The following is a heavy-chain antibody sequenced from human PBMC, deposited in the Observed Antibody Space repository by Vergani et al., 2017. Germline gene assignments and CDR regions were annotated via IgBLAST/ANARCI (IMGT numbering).Heavy chain of an antibody. D-gene: IGHD2-15*01. V-gene: IGHV4-39*01. CDR3: ASKRGACRAAYCHSYDF. J-gene: IGHJ4*02. CDR1: GDSVISTDYH. CDR2: MDYSGRT. Sequence: QVQLQESGPGLVKPSETLSLTCTVSGDSVISTDYHWGWIRQPPGKGLEWIGSMDYSGRTSYNPSLESPISISFETPKNQFSLRLPSVTAADTAVYYCASKRGACRAAYCHSYDFWGPGTLVGVSS.